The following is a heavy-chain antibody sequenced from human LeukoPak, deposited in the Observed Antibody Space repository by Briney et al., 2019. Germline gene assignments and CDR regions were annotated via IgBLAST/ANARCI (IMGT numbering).Heavy chain of an antibody. D-gene: IGHD3-10*01. CDR3: ASLFLWFGDSPGEYNWFDP. Sequence: SSGTLSLTCAVSGVSMSSSNWWSWVRPPPGKGLEWIGEIFHGGSTNYNPSLKSRVTISVDKSKNQLSLKLSSVTAADTAVYYCASLFLWFGDSPGEYNWFDPWGQGTLATVSS. CDR2: IFHGGST. CDR1: GVSMSSSNW. V-gene: IGHV4-4*02. J-gene: IGHJ5*02.